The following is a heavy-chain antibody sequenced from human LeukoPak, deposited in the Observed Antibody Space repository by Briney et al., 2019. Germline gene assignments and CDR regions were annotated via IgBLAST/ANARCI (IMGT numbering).Heavy chain of an antibody. Sequence: GGSLRLSCAASGFTVSSNYMSWVGQSTGRGLEWVSVSYSGWSTYYADCVEGRFTISRDNYKNMLYLQMDSLRAEDTAMYHCARDERSLLLWRAFDISGQRTMVTVSS. D-gene: IGHD3-10*01. CDR3: ARDERSLLLWRAFDI. CDR1: GFTVSSNY. J-gene: IGHJ3*02. CDR2: SYSGWST. V-gene: IGHV3-66*01.